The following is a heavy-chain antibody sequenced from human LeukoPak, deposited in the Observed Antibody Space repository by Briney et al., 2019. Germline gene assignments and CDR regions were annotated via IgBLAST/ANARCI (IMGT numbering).Heavy chain of an antibody. Sequence: GGSLRLSCAASVFTFSSYSMNWVRQAPGKGLEWGSSISSSSSYIYYADSVKGRFTISRDNAKNSLYLQMHSLRAEDTAVYYCARISDNWMPYWYFDLWGRGTLVTVSS. V-gene: IGHV3-21*01. CDR3: ARISDNWMPYWYFDL. CDR1: VFTFSSYS. D-gene: IGHD1-1*01. J-gene: IGHJ2*01. CDR2: ISSSSSYI.